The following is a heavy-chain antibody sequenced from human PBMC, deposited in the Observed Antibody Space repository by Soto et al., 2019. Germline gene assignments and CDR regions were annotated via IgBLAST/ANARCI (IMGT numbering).Heavy chain of an antibody. CDR3: ARIQRAVAIFGVVIDYGMDV. CDR2: IDWDDDK. J-gene: IGHJ6*02. V-gene: IGHV2-70*01. Sequence: ESGPTLVNPPQTLTLTCTFSGFSLSTSGMCVSWIRQPPGKALEWLALIDWDDDKYYSTSLKTRLTISKDTSKNQVVLTMTNMDPVDTATYYCARIQRAVAIFGVVIDYGMDVWGQGTTVTVSS. D-gene: IGHD3-3*01. CDR1: GFSLSTSGMC.